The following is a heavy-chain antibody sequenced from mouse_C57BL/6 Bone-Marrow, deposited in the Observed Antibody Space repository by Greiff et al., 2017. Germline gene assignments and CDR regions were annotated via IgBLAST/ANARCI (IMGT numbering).Heavy chain of an antibody. D-gene: IGHD2-2*01. V-gene: IGHV5-12*01. J-gene: IGHJ4*01. CDR3: ARQTPFYYGYDCYAMDY. CDR2: ISNGGGST. CDR1: GFTFSDYY. Sequence: EVQGVESGGGLVQPGGSLKLSCAASGFTFSDYYMYWVRQTPEKRLEWVAYISNGGGSTYYPDTVKGRFPISSDNAKHTLYLQMSRLKSEDTAMYYCARQTPFYYGYDCYAMDYWGQGTSVTVSS.